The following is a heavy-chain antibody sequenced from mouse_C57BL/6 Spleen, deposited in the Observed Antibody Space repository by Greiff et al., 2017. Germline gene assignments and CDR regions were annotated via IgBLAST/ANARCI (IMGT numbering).Heavy chain of an antibody. V-gene: IGHV1-58*01. CDR1: GYTFTSYG. Sequence: VQLQQSGAELVRPGSSVKMSCKTSGYTFTSYGINWVKQRPGQGLEWIGYIYIGNGYTEYNEKFQGKAPLTSDTSYSTSYMQLSSLTSEDSAIYFCARSAVVTTTYCDYGGQGTTLTVSS. D-gene: IGHD1-1*01. CDR2: IYIGNGYT. CDR3: ARSAVVTTTYCDY. J-gene: IGHJ2*01.